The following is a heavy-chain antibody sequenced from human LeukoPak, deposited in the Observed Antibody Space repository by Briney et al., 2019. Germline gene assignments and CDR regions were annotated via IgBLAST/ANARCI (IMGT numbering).Heavy chain of an antibody. J-gene: IGHJ4*02. D-gene: IGHD6-25*01. V-gene: IGHV4-30-2*01. CDR1: GGSISSGGYS. CDR2: IYHSGST. CDR3: ARVSKARLPHFDY. Sequence: PSETLSLTCAVSGGSISSGGYSWSWIRQPPGKGLEWIGYIYHSGSTYYNPSLKSRVTISVDRSKNQFSLKLSSVTAADTAVYYCARVSKARLPHFDYWGQGTLVPVSS.